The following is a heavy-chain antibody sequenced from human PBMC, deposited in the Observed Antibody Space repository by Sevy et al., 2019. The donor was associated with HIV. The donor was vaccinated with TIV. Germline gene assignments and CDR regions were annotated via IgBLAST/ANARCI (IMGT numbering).Heavy chain of an antibody. J-gene: IGHJ5*02. CDR2: IYYSGST. D-gene: IGHD6-19*01. Sequence: SETLSLTCTVSGGSISSYYWSWIRQPPGKGLEWIGYIYYSGSTNYNPSLKSRVTISVDTSKNQFSLKLSSVTAADTAVYYGARDRVAVAGTDNWFDPWGQGTLVTVSS. CDR1: GGSISSYY. CDR3: ARDRVAVAGTDNWFDP. V-gene: IGHV4-59*13.